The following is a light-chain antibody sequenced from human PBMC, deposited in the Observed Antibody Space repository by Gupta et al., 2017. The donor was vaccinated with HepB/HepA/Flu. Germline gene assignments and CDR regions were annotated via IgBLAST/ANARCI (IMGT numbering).Light chain of an antibody. J-gene: IGLJ2*01. CDR2: VNSNGSH. CDR1: SGHSSSA. CDR3: QTWGTGIQV. V-gene: IGLV4-69*01. Sequence: QVVVTQSPSASASLGASVKLTCTLSSGHSSSAIAWHQQQPEKGPRYLMKVNSNGSHNKGDGVPNRFSGSSSGAERYRTISSLQSEDEADYYCQTWGTGIQVFGGGTKLTVL.